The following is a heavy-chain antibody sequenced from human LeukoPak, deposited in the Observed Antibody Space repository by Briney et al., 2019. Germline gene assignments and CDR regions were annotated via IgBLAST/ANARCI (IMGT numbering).Heavy chain of an antibody. CDR2: IYHSGST. V-gene: IGHV4-38-2*02. D-gene: IGHD4-23*01. Sequence: PSETLSLTCTVSGYSISSGFYWGWIRQPPGKGLECIGSIYHSGSTYYNPSLKSRVTISVDTTKNQFSLNLSSVTAADTAMYYCARAVGTSRNFFDYWGQGTLVTVSS. CDR3: ARAVGTSRNFFDY. J-gene: IGHJ4*02. CDR1: GYSISSGFY.